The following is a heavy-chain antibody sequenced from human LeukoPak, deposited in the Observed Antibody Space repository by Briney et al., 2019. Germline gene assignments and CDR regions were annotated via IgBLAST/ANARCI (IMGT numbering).Heavy chain of an antibody. CDR3: ARDIVVVPAAMGYYYGMDV. CDR2: ISSSSSYI. CDR1: GFTFSSYS. D-gene: IGHD2-2*01. V-gene: IGHV3-21*01. Sequence: GGSLRLSCAASGFTFSSYSMNWVRQAPGKGLEWVSSISSSSSYIYYADSVKGRFTISRDNAKNSLYLQMNSRRAEDTAVYYCARDIVVVPAAMGYYYGMDVWGQGTTVTVSS. J-gene: IGHJ6*02.